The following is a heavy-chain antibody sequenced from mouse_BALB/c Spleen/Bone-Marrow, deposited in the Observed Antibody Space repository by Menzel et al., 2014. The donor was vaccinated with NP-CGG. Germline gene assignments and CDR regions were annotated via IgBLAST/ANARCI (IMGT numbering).Heavy chain of an antibody. CDR3: ARDYDYVSWFAY. CDR1: GFSLTSYG. V-gene: IGHV2-9*02. J-gene: IGHJ3*01. CDR2: IWADGST. D-gene: IGHD2-4*01. Sequence: VQLQQSGPGLVAPSQSLSITCTVSGFSLTSYGVHWARQPPGKGLEWLGVIWADGSTNYNSALMSRLSISKDNSKSQVFLKMNSLQTDDTAMYYCARDYDYVSWFAYWGQGTLVTVSA.